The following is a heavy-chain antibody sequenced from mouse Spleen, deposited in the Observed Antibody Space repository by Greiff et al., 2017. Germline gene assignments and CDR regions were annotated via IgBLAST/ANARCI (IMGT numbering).Heavy chain of an antibody. CDR1: GDSITSGY. Sequence: EVQLVESGPSLVKPSQTLSLTCSVTGDSITSGYWNWIRKFPGNKLEYMGYISYSGSTYYNPSLKSRISITRDTSKNQYYLQLNSVTTEDTATYYCSYGYDESFAYWGQGTLVTVSA. V-gene: IGHV3-8*02. CDR2: ISYSGST. D-gene: IGHD2-2*01. CDR3: SYGYDESFAY. J-gene: IGHJ3*01.